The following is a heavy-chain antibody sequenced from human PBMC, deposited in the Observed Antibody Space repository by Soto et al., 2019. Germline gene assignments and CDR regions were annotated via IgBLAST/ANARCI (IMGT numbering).Heavy chain of an antibody. Sequence: PSETLSLTCTVSGGSISSSSYYWGWIRQPPGKGLEWIGSIYYSGSTYYNPSLKSRVTISVDTSKNQFSPKLSSVTAADTAVYYCATPIETDPAPDACDIWGQGTLGTVS. J-gene: IGHJ3*02. CDR1: GGSISSSSYY. CDR3: ATPIETDPAPDACDI. CDR2: IYYSGST. V-gene: IGHV4-39*01. D-gene: IGHD3-22*01.